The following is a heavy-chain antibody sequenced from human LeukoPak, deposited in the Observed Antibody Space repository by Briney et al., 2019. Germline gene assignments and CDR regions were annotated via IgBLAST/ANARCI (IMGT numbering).Heavy chain of an antibody. CDR2: IYTSGST. CDR1: GGSISSYY. J-gene: IGHJ6*02. V-gene: IGHV4-4*07. D-gene: IGHD6-19*01. Sequence: PSETLSLTCTVSGGSISSYYWSSIRQPAGKGLEWIGRIYTSGSTNYNPSLKSRVTMSVDTSKNQFSLSLKSVTVAAEAVYYCARDSLYSSGHWGLDVWGQGTTVTVSS. CDR3: ARDSLYSSGHWGLDV.